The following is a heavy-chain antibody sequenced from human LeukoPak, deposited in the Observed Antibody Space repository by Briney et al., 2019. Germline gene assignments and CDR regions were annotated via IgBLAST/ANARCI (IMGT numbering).Heavy chain of an antibody. CDR1: GYTFTSYA. CDR2: INAGNGNT. D-gene: IGHD5-24*01. V-gene: IGHV1-3*01. Sequence: ASVKVSCKASGYTFTSYAVHWVRQAPGQRLEWMGWINAGNGNTKYSQKFQGRVTITRDTSASTAYMELSSLRSEDTAVYYCVRQMATTDAFDIWGQGTMVTVSS. CDR3: VRQMATTDAFDI. J-gene: IGHJ3*02.